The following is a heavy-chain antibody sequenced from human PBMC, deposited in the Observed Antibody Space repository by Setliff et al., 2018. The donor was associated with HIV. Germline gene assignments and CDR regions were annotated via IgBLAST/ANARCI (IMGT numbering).Heavy chain of an antibody. Sequence: ASVKVSCKASGYSFTSYDGSWVRQATGQGLEWVGWMNPDTCNTGYAQKFQGRVTFTRNTSTSTAYMDLSSLTSDNTAVYWCARMDKGMSTTGVSWFDPWGQGTLVTVSS. CDR1: GYSFTSYD. CDR3: ARMDKGMSTTGVSWFDP. D-gene: IGHD1-1*01. J-gene: IGHJ5*02. V-gene: IGHV1-8*01. CDR2: MNPDTCNT.